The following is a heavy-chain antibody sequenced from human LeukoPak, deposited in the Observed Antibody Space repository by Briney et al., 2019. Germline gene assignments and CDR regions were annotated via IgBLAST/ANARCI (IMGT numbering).Heavy chain of an antibody. Sequence: SETLSLTCAVYGGSFSGYYWSWIRQPPGKGLELIGEIKHSGSTNYNPSLKSRVPISVDTSKTKFSLKLSSVTAADTAVYYCAGYSSSWYVCGLRYWGQGTLVTVSS. V-gene: IGHV4-34*01. D-gene: IGHD6-13*01. CDR1: GGSFSGYY. J-gene: IGHJ4*02. CDR2: IKHSGST. CDR3: AGYSSSWYVCGLRY.